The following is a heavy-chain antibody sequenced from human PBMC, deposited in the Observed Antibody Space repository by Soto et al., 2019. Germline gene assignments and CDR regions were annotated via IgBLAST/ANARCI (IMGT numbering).Heavy chain of an antibody. CDR1: GFTFSSYA. D-gene: IGHD1-7*01. J-gene: IGHJ4*02. CDR2: ISGSGGTA. Sequence: EVQLLESGGGSVQPGGTLSLSGTASGFTFSSYAMPWVRRPPVKGLEWVSSISGSGGTAYYADSVKGRFSISRDSLANTLYPQINSLTAGDTVVYYCAKGRGQNWNSNYWGQGTLVSVSP. CDR3: AKGRGQNWNSNY. V-gene: IGHV3-23*01.